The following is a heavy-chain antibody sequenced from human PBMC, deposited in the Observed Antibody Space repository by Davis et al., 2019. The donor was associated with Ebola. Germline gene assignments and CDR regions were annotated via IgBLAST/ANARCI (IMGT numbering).Heavy chain of an antibody. CDR2: ISSSSSYI. J-gene: IGHJ4*02. D-gene: IGHD6-13*01. CDR3: ARHGSSNWDY. CDR1: GFTFSSYA. V-gene: IGHV3-21*04. Sequence: GESLKISCAASGFTFSSYAMGWVRQDPGKGLEWVSSISSSSSYIYYADSVKGRFTISRDNAKNSLYLQMNSLRAADTAVYYCARHGSSNWDYWGQGTLVTVSS.